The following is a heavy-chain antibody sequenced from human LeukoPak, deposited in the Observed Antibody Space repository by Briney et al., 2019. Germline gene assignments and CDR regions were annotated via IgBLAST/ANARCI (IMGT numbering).Heavy chain of an antibody. CDR2: INHSGST. D-gene: IGHD6-19*01. Sequence: SETLSLTCAVYGGSFSGYYWSWIRQPPGEGLEWIGEINHSGSTNYNPSLKSRVTISVDTSKNQFSLKLSSVTAADTAVYYCARGSGWYGLDYWGQGTLVTVSS. CDR3: ARGSGWYGLDY. J-gene: IGHJ4*02. V-gene: IGHV4-34*01. CDR1: GGSFSGYY.